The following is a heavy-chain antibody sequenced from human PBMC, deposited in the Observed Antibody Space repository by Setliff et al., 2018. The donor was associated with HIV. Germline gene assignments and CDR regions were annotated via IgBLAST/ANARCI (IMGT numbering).Heavy chain of an antibody. CDR3: ARGGPGLYSYGFSPEVVAEYFQH. CDR1: GYIFTSYG. V-gene: IGHV1-18*01. D-gene: IGHD5-18*01. CDR2: ISNYNGNR. Sequence: ASVKVSCKASGYIFTSYGISWVRQAPGQGLEWMGWISNYNGNRNYAQKLQGRVTMTTDTSTSTAYMELRSLRSDDTAVYYCARGGPGLYSYGFSPEVVAEYFQHRGQGTLVTVSS. J-gene: IGHJ1*01.